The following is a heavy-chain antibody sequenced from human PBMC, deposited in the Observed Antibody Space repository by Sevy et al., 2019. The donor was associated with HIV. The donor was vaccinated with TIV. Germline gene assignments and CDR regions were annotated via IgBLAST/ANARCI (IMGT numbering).Heavy chain of an antibody. Sequence: GGSLRLSCAASGFTFSSYWMSWVRQAPGKGLEWVANIKQDGSEKYYVDSVKGRFTISRDNAKNSLYLQMNSLRAEDTAVYYCARGVDTAMVGTYYYGMDVWGQGTTVTVSS. CDR1: GFTFSSYW. CDR2: IKQDGSEK. V-gene: IGHV3-7*01. J-gene: IGHJ6*02. D-gene: IGHD5-18*01. CDR3: ARGVDTAMVGTYYYGMDV.